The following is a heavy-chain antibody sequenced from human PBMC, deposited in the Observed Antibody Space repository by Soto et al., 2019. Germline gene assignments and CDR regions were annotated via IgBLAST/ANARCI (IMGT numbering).Heavy chain of an antibody. Sequence: EVQLVESGGGLVQPGGSLRLSCAASGFTFSRFWMHWVRQAPGKGLVWVSRINTDGSSTTYADSVKCRFTISRDNAKNTLYLQMDSLRAEDTGVYYCTRDPGAYSSTWSFYFDSWGQGTLVTVSS. CDR1: GFTFSRFW. CDR2: INTDGSST. V-gene: IGHV3-74*01. D-gene: IGHD6-13*01. CDR3: TRDPGAYSSTWSFYFDS. J-gene: IGHJ4*02.